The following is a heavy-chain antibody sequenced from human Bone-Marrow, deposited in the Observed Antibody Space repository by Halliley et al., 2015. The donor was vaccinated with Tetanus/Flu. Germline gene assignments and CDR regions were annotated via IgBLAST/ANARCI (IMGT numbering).Heavy chain of an antibody. Sequence: QNGNTNYNPSLKGRVTISVAPPKKQSPLKLSSVTAADTAVYYCARGRGTKRVVVASYYGMDVWGQGTTVAVSS. J-gene: IGHJ6*02. CDR2: QNGNT. D-gene: IGHD2-15*01. V-gene: IGHV4-34*01. CDR3: ARGRGTKRVVVASYYGMDV.